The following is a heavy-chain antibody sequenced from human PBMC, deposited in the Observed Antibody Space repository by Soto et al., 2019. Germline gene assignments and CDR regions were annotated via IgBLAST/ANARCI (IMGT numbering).Heavy chain of an antibody. J-gene: IGHJ4*02. CDR1: GFTFSSYA. Sequence: PGGSLRLSCAASGFTFSSYAMSWVRQAPGKGLEWVSASSGSGGSTYYADSVKGRFTISRDNSKNTLYLQMNSLRAEDTAVYYCAKRGSYPSTYYFDYWGQGTLVTVSS. CDR3: AKRGSYPSTYYFDY. CDR2: SSGSGGST. D-gene: IGHD1-26*01. V-gene: IGHV3-23*01.